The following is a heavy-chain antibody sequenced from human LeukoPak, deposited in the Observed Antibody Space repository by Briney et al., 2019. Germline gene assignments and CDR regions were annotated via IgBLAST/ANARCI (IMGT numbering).Heavy chain of an antibody. CDR1: GFTFSIYA. Sequence: PGGSLRLSCAASGFTFSIYAMNWVRQAPGKGLEWVSVISGSGDITYYADSVKGRFTISRDNSKNTFYLQMNSLRAEDTAVYYCAKATYSSGWNLYFDYWGQGTLVTVSS. J-gene: IGHJ4*02. CDR3: AKATYSSGWNLYFDY. V-gene: IGHV3-23*01. CDR2: ISGSGDIT. D-gene: IGHD6-25*01.